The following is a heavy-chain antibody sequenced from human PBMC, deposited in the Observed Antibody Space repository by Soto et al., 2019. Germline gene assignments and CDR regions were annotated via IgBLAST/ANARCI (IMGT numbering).Heavy chain of an antibody. V-gene: IGHV3-23*01. J-gene: IGHJ6*02. CDR1: GLAFGNYA. CDR3: AKDRAFNHFYGMDD. D-gene: IGHD3-10*01. Sequence: PGGSLRLSCRASGLAFGNYAMNWVRQVPGRGLEWVAGVSTNGRSTYYADSVRGRFTISRDNSKITVYLQMSSLRAEDTAVYYCAKDRAFNHFYGMDDWGQGTTVTVSS. CDR2: VSTNGRST.